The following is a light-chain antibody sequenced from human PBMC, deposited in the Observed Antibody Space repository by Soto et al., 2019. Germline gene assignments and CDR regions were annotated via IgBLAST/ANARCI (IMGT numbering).Light chain of an antibody. V-gene: IGLV1-47*01. Sequence: QSVLTQPPSASGTPGQRVTISCSGSSSNIGSNYVYWYQQLPGTAPKLLIDRNNQRPSGVPDRFSGSKSGTSASLAISGLRSEDEADYYCAAWDDSLSVWVFGGGTKRTVL. CDR2: RNN. CDR3: AAWDDSLSVWV. J-gene: IGLJ3*02. CDR1: SSNIGSNY.